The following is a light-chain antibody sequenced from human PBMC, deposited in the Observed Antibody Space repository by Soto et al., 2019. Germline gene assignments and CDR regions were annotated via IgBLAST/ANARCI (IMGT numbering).Light chain of an antibody. CDR2: EVS. CDR3: SSYTSGSTLYV. Sequence: QSALTQPASVSGSPGQSITISCTGTSSDVGGSEYVSWYQQHPGKAPKAMIYEVSDRPSGVSHRFSGSKSANTATLTISGLQPGDEADYYCSSYTSGSTLYVFGTGTKVTVL. CDR1: SSDVGGSEY. V-gene: IGLV2-14*01. J-gene: IGLJ1*01.